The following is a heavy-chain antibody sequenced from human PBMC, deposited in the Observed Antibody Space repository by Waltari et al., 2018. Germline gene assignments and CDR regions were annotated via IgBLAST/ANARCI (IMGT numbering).Heavy chain of an antibody. CDR3: AKGLLRSGYR. Sequence: GFTFSSYGMHWVRQAPGKGLEWVAFIRYDGSNKYYADSVKGRFTISRDNSKNTLYLQMNSLRAEDTAVYYCAKGLLRSGYRWGQGTLVTVSS. J-gene: IGHJ4*02. D-gene: IGHD3-22*01. V-gene: IGHV3-30*02. CDR1: GFTFSSYG. CDR2: IRYDGSNK.